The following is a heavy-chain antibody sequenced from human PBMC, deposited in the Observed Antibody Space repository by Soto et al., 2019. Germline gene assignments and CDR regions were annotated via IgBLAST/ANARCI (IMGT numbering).Heavy chain of an antibody. Sequence: SVKVSCKASGGTFSSYAISWVRQAPGQGLEWMGGIIPIFGTANYAQKFQGRVTITADKSTSTAYMELSSLRSEDPAVYYCARDIRYYDFWSGYLRYYYYGMDVWGQGTTVTVSS. J-gene: IGHJ6*02. CDR2: IIPIFGTA. CDR1: GGTFSSYA. CDR3: ARDIRYYDFWSGYLRYYYYGMDV. V-gene: IGHV1-69*06. D-gene: IGHD3-3*01.